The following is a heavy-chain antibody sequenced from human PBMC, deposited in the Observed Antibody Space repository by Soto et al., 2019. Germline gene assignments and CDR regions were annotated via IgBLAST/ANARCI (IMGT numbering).Heavy chain of an antibody. CDR1: GCSISSGYY. CDR3: ARDMGPPIRFLEPKGYYYGMDV. D-gene: IGHD3-3*01. CDR2: IYHSGST. J-gene: IGHJ6*02. Sequence: PSETLSLTCAVSGCSISSGYYWGWVLQPPWKGLEWIGSIYHSGSTYYNPSLKSRVTISVDTSKNQFSLKLSSVTAADTAVYYCARDMGPPIRFLEPKGYYYGMDVWGQGTTVTVSS. V-gene: IGHV4-38-2*02.